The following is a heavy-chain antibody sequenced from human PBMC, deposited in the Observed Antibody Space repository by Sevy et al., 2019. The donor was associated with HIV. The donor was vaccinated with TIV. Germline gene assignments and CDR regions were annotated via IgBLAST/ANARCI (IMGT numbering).Heavy chain of an antibody. Sequence: GESLKISCKGSGYIFTNYWIGWVCQMPGKGLEWMGIIYPGGSDTTYSPSFQGQVTTSADKSISTAYLQWSSLKASDTAMYYCARQAPSGSSPATFDIWGQGTMVTVSS. V-gene: IGHV5-51*01. CDR2: IYPGGSDT. CDR3: ARQAPSGSSPATFDI. D-gene: IGHD1-26*01. CDR1: GYIFTNYW. J-gene: IGHJ3*02.